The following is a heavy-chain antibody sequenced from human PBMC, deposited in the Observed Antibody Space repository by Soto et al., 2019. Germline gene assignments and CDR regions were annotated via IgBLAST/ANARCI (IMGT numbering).Heavy chain of an antibody. CDR2: ISGGGTTI. CDR1: GFRFSDHY. V-gene: IGHV3-11*01. Sequence: GGSLRLSCAASGFRFSDHYMTWIRQAPGKGLEWVSKISGGGTTIYYADSVKGRFTVSRDNAKNSLYLQMTSLRAEDTAVYYCEGDPYYYGSAFWGQGTLVTVSS. J-gene: IGHJ4*02. D-gene: IGHD3-10*01. CDR3: EGDPYYYGSAF.